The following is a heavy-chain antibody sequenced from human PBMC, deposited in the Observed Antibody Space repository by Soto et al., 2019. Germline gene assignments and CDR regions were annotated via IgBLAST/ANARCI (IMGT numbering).Heavy chain of an antibody. D-gene: IGHD3-10*01. CDR1: CYYITDQN. CDR2: IYYSGSP. Sequence: SDTLSVTYIASCYYITDQNRSWVRQSPGKGLECIGYIYYSGSPIYNPSLKSRVTMSVDTSKNQFSLNLSSVTAADTAVYYCARLPGLGSNPPFDYWGQG. V-gene: IGHV4-59*08. J-gene: IGHJ4*02. CDR3: ARLPGLGSNPPFDY.